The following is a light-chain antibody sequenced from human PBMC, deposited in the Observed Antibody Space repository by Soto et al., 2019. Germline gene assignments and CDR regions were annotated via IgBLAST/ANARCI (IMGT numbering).Light chain of an antibody. CDR1: QGIGNW. CDR2: AAS. V-gene: IGKV1-12*01. J-gene: IGKJ4*01. Sequence: DIQMTQSPSSVSATVGDRVTITCRASQGIGNWLAWYQQKPGEAPNLLIYAASTLQSGVPSRFSGSGSGTDFTLTITSLQPEDFATYYCLQSNSFPLTFGGGTKVDIK. CDR3: LQSNSFPLT.